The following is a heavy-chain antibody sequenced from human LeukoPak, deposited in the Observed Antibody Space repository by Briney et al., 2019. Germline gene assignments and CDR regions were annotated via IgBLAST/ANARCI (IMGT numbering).Heavy chain of an antibody. J-gene: IGHJ4*02. CDR3: ARGPDIVVEYYFDY. CDR2: INHSGST. D-gene: IGHD2-15*01. Sequence: SETLSLTCAVYGGSFSGYYWSWIRQPPGKGLVWIGEINHSGSTNYNPSLKSRVTISVDTSKNQFSLKLSSVTAADTAVYYCARGPDIVVEYYFDYWGQGTLVTVSS. V-gene: IGHV4-34*01. CDR1: GGSFSGYY.